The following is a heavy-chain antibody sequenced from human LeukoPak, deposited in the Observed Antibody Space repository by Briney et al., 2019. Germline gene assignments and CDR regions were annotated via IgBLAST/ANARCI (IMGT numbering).Heavy chain of an antibody. V-gene: IGHV3-7*01. CDR2: IKPDGNEQ. CDR1: GYIFSDYW. Sequence: GGSLRLSCVTSGYIFSDYWMGWVRQAPGKGPEWVASIKPDGNEQYYVDSVRGRFTISRDNSKDSLFLQMDSLRDDDTAVYYCGRERVSAYDYWGQGTLVTVSS. CDR3: GRERVSAYDY. J-gene: IGHJ4*02.